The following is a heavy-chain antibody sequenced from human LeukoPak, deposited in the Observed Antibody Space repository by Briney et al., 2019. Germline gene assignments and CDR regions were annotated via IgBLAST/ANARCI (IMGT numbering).Heavy chain of an antibody. CDR2: ISYDGSNK. D-gene: IGHD3-9*01. CDR1: GFTFSSYA. J-gene: IGHJ4*02. V-gene: IGHV3-30-3*01. Sequence: RSGGSLRLSCAASGFTFSSYAMHWVRQAPGKGLEWVAVISYDGSNKYYADSVKGRFTISRDNSKNTLYLQMNSLRAEDTAVYYCAKDTDDILTGYFDYWGQGTLVTVSS. CDR3: AKDTDDILTGYFDY.